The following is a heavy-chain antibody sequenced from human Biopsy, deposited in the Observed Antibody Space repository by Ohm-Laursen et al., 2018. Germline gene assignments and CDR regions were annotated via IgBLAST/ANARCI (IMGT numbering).Heavy chain of an antibody. D-gene: IGHD3-22*01. CDR3: ARDSLRDFYDHYAFQEEAFDI. CDR1: GFTFSTYS. CDR2: ISSRSVYI. Sequence: SLRLSCAASGFTFSTYSMNWVRQAPGKGLEWVSSISSRSVYIYHADSVKGRFTVSRDNAKNSLYLQMNSLRAEDTAIYYCARDSLRDFYDHYAFQEEAFDIWGQGTMVAVSS. J-gene: IGHJ3*02. V-gene: IGHV3-21*01.